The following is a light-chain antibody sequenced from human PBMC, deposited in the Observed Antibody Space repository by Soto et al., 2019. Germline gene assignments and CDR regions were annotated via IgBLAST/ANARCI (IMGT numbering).Light chain of an antibody. J-gene: IGLJ3*02. CDR3: CSYAGNYIYWV. CDR1: SSDVGGYNF. V-gene: IGLV2-11*01. Sequence: QSALTQPRSVSGSPGQSVTMSCTGTSSDVGGYNFVSWYQHHPGKAPKVMIYDVSQRPSGVPDRFSGSKSGNTASLTISGLQTEDEANYYCCSYAGNYIYWVSGGGTKLTVL. CDR2: DVS.